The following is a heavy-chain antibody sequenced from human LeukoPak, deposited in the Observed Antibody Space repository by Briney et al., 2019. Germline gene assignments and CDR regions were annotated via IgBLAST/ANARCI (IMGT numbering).Heavy chain of an antibody. V-gene: IGHV1-2*04. Sequence: ASVTVSCTASGYTFTGYYMHWVRQAPGQGLEWMGWINPNSGGTNYAQKFQGWVTMTRDTSISTAYMELSRLRSDDTAVYYCARDRCSSTSCYKYYYYYGMDVWGQGTTVTVSS. CDR1: GYTFTGYY. CDR3: ARDRCSSTSCYKYYYYYGMDV. CDR2: INPNSGGT. D-gene: IGHD2-2*02. J-gene: IGHJ6*02.